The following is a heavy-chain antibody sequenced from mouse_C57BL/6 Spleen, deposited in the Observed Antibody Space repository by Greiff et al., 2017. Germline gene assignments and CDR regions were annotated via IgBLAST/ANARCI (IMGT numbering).Heavy chain of an antibody. CDR3: TRSSMVTVDCDY. CDR1: GYTFTDYE. Sequence: QVQLQQSGAELVRPGASVTLSCKASGYTFTDYEMHWVKQTPVHGLEWIGAIDPETGGTAYNQKFKGKAILTADKSSSTAYMELRSLTSEDSAVYYCTRSSMVTVDCDYWGQGTTLTVSS. V-gene: IGHV1-15*01. J-gene: IGHJ2*01. D-gene: IGHD2-2*01. CDR2: IDPETGGT.